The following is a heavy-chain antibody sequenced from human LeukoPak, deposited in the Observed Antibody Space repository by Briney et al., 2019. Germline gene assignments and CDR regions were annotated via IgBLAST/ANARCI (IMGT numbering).Heavy chain of an antibody. D-gene: IGHD1-26*01. Sequence: ASVKVSCKASGYTFTGYYMHWVRQAPGQGLEWMGWINPNSGATNYAQKFQGRVTMTRDTSISTAYMELSRLRSDDTAVYYCARQFSGSYPPTPDSWGQGTLVTVSS. J-gene: IGHJ4*02. CDR1: GYTFTGYY. CDR2: INPNSGAT. V-gene: IGHV1-2*02. CDR3: ARQFSGSYPPTPDS.